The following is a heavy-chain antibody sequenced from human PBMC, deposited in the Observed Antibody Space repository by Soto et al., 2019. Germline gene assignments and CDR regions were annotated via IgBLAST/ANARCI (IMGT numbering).Heavy chain of an antibody. CDR2: FYYSGIT. CDR1: GVSVNSGDYY. CDR3: ASVTVAVPATTNYFDY. Sequence: SETLSLTCTVSGVSVNSGDYYWSWIRQPPGKGLEWIGYFYYSGITNYNPSLKSRVTISADTSKNQFSLKLRSVTAADAAVYYCASVTVAVPATTNYFDYWGQGTPVTVSS. D-gene: IGHD1-26*01. J-gene: IGHJ4*02. V-gene: IGHV4-61*08.